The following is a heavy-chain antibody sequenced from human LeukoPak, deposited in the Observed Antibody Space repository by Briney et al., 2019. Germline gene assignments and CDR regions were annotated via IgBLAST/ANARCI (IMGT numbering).Heavy chain of an antibody. CDR3: ARDRFTGFDY. CDR2: IYTSGSA. Sequence: PSETLSLTCTVSGDSIRSGSYFWSWIRQPAGKGLEWIGRIYTSGSANYNPSLKSRVTMSVDTSKNQFSLKLSSVTAADTAVYYCARDRFTGFDYWGQGTLVTVSS. CDR1: GDSIRSGSYF. D-gene: IGHD3-16*02. V-gene: IGHV4-61*02. J-gene: IGHJ4*02.